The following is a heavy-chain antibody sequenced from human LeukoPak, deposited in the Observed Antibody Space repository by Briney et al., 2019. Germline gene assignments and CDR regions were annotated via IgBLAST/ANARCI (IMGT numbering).Heavy chain of an antibody. D-gene: IGHD3-9*01. CDR2: IYYSGST. J-gene: IGHJ4*02. CDR3: ASYDILTGLDY. Sequence: SETLSLTCTVSGGSISSYYWSWIRQPPGKGLEWIGYIYYSGSTNYNPSLKSRVTISVDASKNQFSLKLSSVTVADTAVYYCASYDILTGLDYWGQGTLVTVSS. CDR1: GGSISSYY. V-gene: IGHV4-59*01.